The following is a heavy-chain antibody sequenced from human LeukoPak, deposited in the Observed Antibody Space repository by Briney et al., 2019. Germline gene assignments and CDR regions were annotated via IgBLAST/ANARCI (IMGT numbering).Heavy chain of an antibody. J-gene: IGHJ3*01. CDR3: ARSYGDYITGAYAFDV. Sequence: SETLSLTCTVSGGSISNDYWSWIRQPPEKGLEWIGYIYDSGSTNYNPSLKRRLTISVDTSKNQFSLKLSSVTAADSAVYYCARSYGDYITGAYAFDVWGQGTMVTVSS. D-gene: IGHD4-17*01. V-gene: IGHV4-59*08. CDR1: GGSISNDY. CDR2: IYDSGST.